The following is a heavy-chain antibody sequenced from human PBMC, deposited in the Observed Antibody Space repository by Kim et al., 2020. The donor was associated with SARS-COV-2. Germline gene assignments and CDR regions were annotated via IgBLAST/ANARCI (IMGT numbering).Heavy chain of an antibody. CDR2: FDPEDGET. Sequence: ASVKVSCKVSGYTLTELSMHWVRQAPGKGLEWMVGFDPEDGETIYAQKFQGRVTMTEDTSTDTSYMELSSLRSEDSAVYYCATTVDTAMTAVSWFDPWGQGTLVTVSS. D-gene: IGHD5-18*01. CDR3: ATTVDTAMTAVSWFDP. J-gene: IGHJ5*02. V-gene: IGHV1-24*01. CDR1: GYTLTELS.